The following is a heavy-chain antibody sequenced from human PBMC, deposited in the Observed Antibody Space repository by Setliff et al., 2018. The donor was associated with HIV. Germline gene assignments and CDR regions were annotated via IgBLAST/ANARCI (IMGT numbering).Heavy chain of an antibody. Sequence: SETLSLTCTVSGGSISSYYWSWIRQPPGKGLEWIGYIYYSGSTNYNPSHKSRVTISVDTSKNQFSLKLSSVTAADTAAYYWARGGSGSYYGAFDSWGQGTMVTV. V-gene: IGHV4-59*01. CDR3: ARGGSGSYYGAFDS. J-gene: IGHJ3*02. CDR2: IYYSGST. CDR1: GGSISSYY. D-gene: IGHD3-10*01.